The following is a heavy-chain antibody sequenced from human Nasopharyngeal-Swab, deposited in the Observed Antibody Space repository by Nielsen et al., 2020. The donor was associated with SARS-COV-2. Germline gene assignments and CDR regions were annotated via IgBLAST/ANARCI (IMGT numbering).Heavy chain of an antibody. CDR2: IWYDGSNK. J-gene: IGHJ4*02. D-gene: IGHD3-10*01. CDR3: VRAYGSGNYFDY. Sequence: GESLKISWAASGFTFSSYGMHWVRQAPGKGLEWVAVIWYDGSNKYYADSVKGRFTISRDNSKNTLYLQMNSLRAEDTAVYYCVRAYGSGNYFDYWGQGTLVSVSS. CDR1: GFTFSSYG. V-gene: IGHV3-33*01.